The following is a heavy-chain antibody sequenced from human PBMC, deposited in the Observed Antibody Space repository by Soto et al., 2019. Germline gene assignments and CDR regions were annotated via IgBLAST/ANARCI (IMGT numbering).Heavy chain of an antibody. J-gene: IGHJ5*02. Sequence: SETLSLTCTVSGGSISSGGYYWSWIXQHPGKGLEWIGYIYYSGSTYYNPSLKSRVTISVDTSKNQFSLKLSSVTAADTAVYYCARDRAEYCSGGSCSSIWFDPWGQGTLVTVSS. CDR2: IYYSGST. D-gene: IGHD2-15*01. V-gene: IGHV4-31*03. CDR3: ARDRAEYCSGGSCSSIWFDP. CDR1: GGSISSGGYY.